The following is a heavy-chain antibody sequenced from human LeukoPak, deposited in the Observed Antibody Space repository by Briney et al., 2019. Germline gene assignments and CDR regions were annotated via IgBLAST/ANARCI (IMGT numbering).Heavy chain of an antibody. D-gene: IGHD5-12*01. V-gene: IGHV4-30-4*08. CDR3: AGAPSGFAYSFDY. J-gene: IGHJ4*02. CDR1: GGSISSGDYY. Sequence: SETLSLTCTVSGGSISSGDYYWSWIRQPPGKGLEWIGYIYYSGSTYYNPSLKSRVTISVDTSKNQFSLKLSSVTAADTAVYYCAGAPSGFAYSFDYWGQGTLVTVSS. CDR2: IYYSGST.